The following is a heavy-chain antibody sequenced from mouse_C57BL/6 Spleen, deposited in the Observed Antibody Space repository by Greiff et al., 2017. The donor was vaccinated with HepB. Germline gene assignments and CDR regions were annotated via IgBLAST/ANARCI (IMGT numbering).Heavy chain of an antibody. CDR1: GFTFSSYA. D-gene: IGHD2-2*01. V-gene: IGHV5-4*01. Sequence: VQGVESGGGLVKPGGSLKLSCAASGFTFSSYAMSWVRQTPEKRLEWVATISDGGSYTYYQENVKGRFNSSRDNAKNNLYLQMSHLKSEDTAMYYCARDYDGCYAMDYWGQGTSVTVSS. J-gene: IGHJ4*01. CDR2: ISDGGSYT. CDR3: ARDYDGCYAMDY.